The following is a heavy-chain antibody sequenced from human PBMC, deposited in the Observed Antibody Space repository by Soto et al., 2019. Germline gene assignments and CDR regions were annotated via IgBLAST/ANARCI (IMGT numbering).Heavy chain of an antibody. CDR1: GFTFSNYA. CDR3: ARRRFYDSRGYYYYYFYD. CDR2: IGGSGGDT. V-gene: IGHV3-23*01. Sequence: EVQLLESGGGLVQPGGSLRLSCAASGFTFSNYAMSWVRQAPGKGLEWVSGIGGSGGDTYYADSVKGRFTISRDNSKNTLYLQMNSLSAEDTAIYYCARRRFYDSRGYYYYYFYDCGQGPLVTVSS. D-gene: IGHD3-22*01. J-gene: IGHJ4*02.